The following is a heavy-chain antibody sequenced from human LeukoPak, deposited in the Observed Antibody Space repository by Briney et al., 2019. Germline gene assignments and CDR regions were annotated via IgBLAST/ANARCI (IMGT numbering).Heavy chain of an antibody. CDR2: ISSRSSYI. V-gene: IGHV3-21*01. D-gene: IGHD3-22*01. J-gene: IGHJ4*02. Sequence: GSLRLSCAASGFTFSSYSLNWVRQAPGKGLEWVSSISSRSSYIYYADSVKGRFTISRDNAKNSLYLQMNSLRAEDTAMYYCARGGDSSGYYQNFDYWGQGTLVTVSS. CDR3: ARGGDSSGYYQNFDY. CDR1: GFTFSSYS.